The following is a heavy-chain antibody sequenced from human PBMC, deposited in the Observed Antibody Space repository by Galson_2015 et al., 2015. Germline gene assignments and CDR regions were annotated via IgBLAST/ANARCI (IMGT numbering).Heavy chain of an antibody. Sequence: SLRLSCAASGFTFSSYGMHWVRQAPGKGLEWVAVISYDGSNKYYADSVKGRFIISRDNSKNTLYLQMNSLRAEDTAVYYCAKDLGRYRENDYWGQGTLVTVSS. CDR2: ISYDGSNK. J-gene: IGHJ4*02. CDR3: AKDLGRYRENDY. V-gene: IGHV3-30*18. CDR1: GFTFSSYG. D-gene: IGHD4-11*01.